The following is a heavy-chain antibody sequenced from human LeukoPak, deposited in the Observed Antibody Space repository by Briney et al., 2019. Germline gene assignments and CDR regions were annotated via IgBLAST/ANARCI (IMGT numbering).Heavy chain of an antibody. CDR2: IYYSGST. J-gene: IGHJ5*02. CDR3: ARGTTVKYNWFDP. V-gene: IGHV4-39*07. D-gene: IGHD4-17*01. CDR1: GGSISGSSYY. Sequence: PSETLSLTCTVSGGSISGSSYYWGWIRQPPGKGLEWIGSIYYSGSTYYNPSLKSRVTISVDTSKNQFSLKLSSVTAADTAVYYCARGTTVKYNWFDPWGQGALVTVSS.